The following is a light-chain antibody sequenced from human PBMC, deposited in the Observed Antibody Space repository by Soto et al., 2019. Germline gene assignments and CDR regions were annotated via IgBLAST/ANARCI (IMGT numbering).Light chain of an antibody. J-gene: IGKJ2*01. CDR3: QQYYSLPYT. Sequence: DIVMTQSPDSLPVSLGERASINCRSSQSVFYTNNKNYLAWYQQKPGQPPKLLIYWASTRESGVTDRFSGSGSGTDFTLTISSLQAEDVAVYFCQQYYSLPYTFGQGTKLEIK. CDR2: WAS. CDR1: QSVFYTNNKNY. V-gene: IGKV4-1*01.